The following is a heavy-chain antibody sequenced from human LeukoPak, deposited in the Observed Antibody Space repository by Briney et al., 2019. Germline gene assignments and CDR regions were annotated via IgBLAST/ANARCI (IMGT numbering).Heavy chain of an antibody. D-gene: IGHD7-27*01. CDR2: IKDDGSEK. CDR1: GLNFRKSW. Sequence: GGSLRLSCAASGLNFRKSWMTWVRQAPGRGLEWVANIKDDGSEKYYVDSVKGRFTISRDNAKNSLYQQMNSLSAEDTAVYFCTNWGDTWGLDFWGQGILVSVSS. J-gene: IGHJ4*02. CDR3: TNWGDTWGLDF. V-gene: IGHV3-7*01.